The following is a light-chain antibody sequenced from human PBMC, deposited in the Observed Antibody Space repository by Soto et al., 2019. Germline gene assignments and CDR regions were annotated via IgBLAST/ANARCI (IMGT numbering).Light chain of an antibody. CDR3: SSYTSSTTLI. V-gene: IGLV2-14*01. Sequence: QSVLTQPASVSGFPGQGITISSPGSSSDVGGYNYVSWYQQHPGKAPKLMIYDVSNRPSGVSNRFSGSKSGKTASLTVSGLQAEDEADYYCSSYTSSTTLIFGGGTQLTVL. CDR1: SSDVGGYNY. CDR2: DVS. J-gene: IGLJ2*01.